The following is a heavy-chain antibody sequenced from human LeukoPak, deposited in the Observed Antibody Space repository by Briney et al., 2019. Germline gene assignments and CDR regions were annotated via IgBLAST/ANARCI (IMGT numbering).Heavy chain of an antibody. CDR2: IYCSGST. D-gene: IGHD3-16*01. J-gene: IGHJ3*02. V-gene: IGHV4-59*01. Sequence: SETLSLTCTVSGGSISSYYWSWIRQPPGKGLEWIGYIYCSGSTNYNPSLKSRVTISVDTSKNQFSLKLSSVTAADTAVYYCARGFGDYPPIGAFDIWGQGTMVTVSS. CDR1: GGSISSYY. CDR3: ARGFGDYPPIGAFDI.